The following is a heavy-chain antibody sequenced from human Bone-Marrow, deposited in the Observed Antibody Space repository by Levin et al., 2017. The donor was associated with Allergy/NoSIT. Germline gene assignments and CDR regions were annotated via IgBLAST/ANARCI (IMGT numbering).Heavy chain of an antibody. CDR3: ARNGVGTASGTP. Sequence: GGSLRLSCAAAGFTVSRNYMAWVRQAPGKGLEWVSLIYSGGDTLYADSVKGRFTISRDNSKNTLYLQMNSLRVDDTAIYYCARNGVGTASGTPWGQGTLVTVSS. J-gene: IGHJ4*02. CDR2: IYSGGDT. D-gene: IGHD2-8*01. CDR1: GFTVSRNY. V-gene: IGHV3-66*01.